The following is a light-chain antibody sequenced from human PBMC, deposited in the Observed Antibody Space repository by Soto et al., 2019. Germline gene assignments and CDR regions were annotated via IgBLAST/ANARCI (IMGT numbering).Light chain of an antibody. CDR1: SSDVGSYDL. Sequence: QSVLTQPASVSGSPGQSITISCTGTSSDVGSYDLVSWYQHHPGKAPKLMIYEVSKRPSGVSNRFSGSKSGNTASLTISGLQAEDEADYYCRSYAGSSTFGYVFGTGTKVTVL. J-gene: IGLJ1*01. CDR2: EVS. V-gene: IGLV2-23*02. CDR3: RSYAGSSTFGYV.